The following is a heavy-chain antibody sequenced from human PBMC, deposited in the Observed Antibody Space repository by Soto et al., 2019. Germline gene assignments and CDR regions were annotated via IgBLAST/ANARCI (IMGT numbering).Heavy chain of an antibody. D-gene: IGHD3-22*01. CDR1: GFTFSSYA. J-gene: IGHJ3*02. CDR3: AKDRPPTYYYDSSGPEGAFDI. CDR2: ISGSGGST. Sequence: PGGSLRLSCAASGFTFSSYAMSWVRQAPGKGLEWVSAISGSGGSTYYADSVKGRFTISRDNSKNTLYLQMNSLRAEDTAVYYCAKDRPPTYYYDSSGPEGAFDIWGQGTMVTVSS. V-gene: IGHV3-23*01.